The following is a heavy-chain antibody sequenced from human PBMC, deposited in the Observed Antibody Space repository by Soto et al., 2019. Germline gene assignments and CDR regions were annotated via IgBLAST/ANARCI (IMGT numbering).Heavy chain of an antibody. CDR2: IWYDGSNK. CDR1: GFTFSSYG. D-gene: IGHD5-12*01. J-gene: IGHJ5*02. V-gene: IGHV3-33*01. Sequence: PGGSLRLSCAASGFTFSSYGMHWVRQAPGKGLEWVAVIWYDGSNKYYADSVKGRFTVSRDNSKNTLYLQMNSLRAEDTAVYYCARDPGYSGYDWYNWFDPWGQGTLVTV. CDR3: ARDPGYSGYDWYNWFDP.